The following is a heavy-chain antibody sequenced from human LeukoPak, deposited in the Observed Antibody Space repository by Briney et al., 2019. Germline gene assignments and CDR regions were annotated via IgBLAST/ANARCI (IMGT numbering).Heavy chain of an antibody. D-gene: IGHD2-2*02. CDR1: GYTFTSYG. V-gene: IGHV1-18*01. CDR3: VMYCSSTSCYKVVDY. J-gene: IGHJ4*02. Sequence: EASVKVSCKASGYTFTSYGISWVRQAPGQGLEWMGWISAYNGNTNYAQKLQGRVTMTTDTSTSTAYMELRSLRSDDTAMYYCVMYCSSTSCYKVVDYWGQGTLVTVSS. CDR2: ISAYNGNT.